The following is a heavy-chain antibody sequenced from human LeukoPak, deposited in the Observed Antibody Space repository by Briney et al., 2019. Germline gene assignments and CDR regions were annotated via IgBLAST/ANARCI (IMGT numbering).Heavy chain of an antibody. D-gene: IGHD2-8*02. V-gene: IGHV3-7*01. Sequence: GGSLRLSCAASGFTFSDYWMTWVRQAPGKGLEWVANIKQDGSEGYYVDSVKGRFTVSRDNAKSSLYLQLNSLRAEDTAVYYCTRGLLGIDYWGQGTLVTVSS. CDR1: GFTFSDYW. CDR3: TRGLLGIDY. J-gene: IGHJ4*02. CDR2: IKQDGSEG.